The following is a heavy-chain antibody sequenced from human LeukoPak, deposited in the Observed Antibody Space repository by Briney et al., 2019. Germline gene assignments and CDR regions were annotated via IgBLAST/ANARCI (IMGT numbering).Heavy chain of an antibody. D-gene: IGHD1-26*01. V-gene: IGHV3-7*01. J-gene: IGHJ4*02. Sequence: GGSLRLSCAASGFTFSSYWMNWARQAPGKGLEWVASINHNGNVNYYVDSVKGRFTISRDNAKNSLYLQMNSLRDEDTAVYYCASSGSYRFDYWGQGTLVTVSS. CDR2: INHNGNVN. CDR3: ASSGSYRFDY. CDR1: GFTFSSYW.